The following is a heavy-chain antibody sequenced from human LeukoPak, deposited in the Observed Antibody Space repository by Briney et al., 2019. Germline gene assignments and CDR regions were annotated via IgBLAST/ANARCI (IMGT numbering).Heavy chain of an antibody. CDR3: ARQYTYYYDSSGYPY. CDR1: GFTVSSNY. Sequence: GGSLRLSCAASGFTVSSNYMSWVRQAPGKGLEWVANIKQDGSEKYYVDSVKGRFTISRDNAKNSLYLQMNSLRAEDTAVYYCARQYTYYYDSSGYPYWGQGTLVTVSS. D-gene: IGHD3-22*01. J-gene: IGHJ4*02. V-gene: IGHV3-7*01. CDR2: IKQDGSEK.